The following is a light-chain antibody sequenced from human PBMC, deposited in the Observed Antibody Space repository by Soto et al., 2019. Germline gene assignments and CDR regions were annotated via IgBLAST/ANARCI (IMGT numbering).Light chain of an antibody. CDR1: QSICSY. J-gene: IGKJ2*01. CDR2: AAS. Sequence: DIQMTQSPSSLSASVEDRVTITCRASQSICSYLNWYQQKPGKAPKLLIYAASTLQSGVPSRFSGSGSGTEFTLTISSLQPEDFATYYCQQSYHTPNTFGQGTRLEIK. CDR3: QQSYHTPNT. V-gene: IGKV1-39*01.